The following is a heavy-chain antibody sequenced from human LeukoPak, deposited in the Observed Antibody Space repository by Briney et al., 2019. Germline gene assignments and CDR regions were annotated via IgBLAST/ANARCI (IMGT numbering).Heavy chain of an antibody. Sequence: SETLSLTCTVSGCSVSSGSYYWSWIRQPPGKGLEWIGYIYYSGSTNYNPSLKSRVTISVDTSKNQFSLKLSSVTAADTAVYYYARDSRGYLDYWGQATLVTVSS. J-gene: IGHJ4*02. CDR3: ARDSRGYLDY. V-gene: IGHV4-61*01. CDR1: GCSVSSGSYY. CDR2: IYYSGST.